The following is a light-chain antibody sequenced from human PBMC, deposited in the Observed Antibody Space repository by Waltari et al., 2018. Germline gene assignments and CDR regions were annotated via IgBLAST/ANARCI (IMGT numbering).Light chain of an antibody. CDR2: EVS. V-gene: IGLV2-8*01. CDR3: SSDAGNNIYV. CDR1: SSDVGGYNY. Sequence: QSALTQPPSASGSPGQSVTISCTGTSSDVGGYNYVSWYQQHPGKAPKLMISEVSKRPSGGPDRFSGSKSGNTASLTVSGLQAEDGADYYCSSDAGNNIYVFGAGTKVTVL. J-gene: IGLJ1*01.